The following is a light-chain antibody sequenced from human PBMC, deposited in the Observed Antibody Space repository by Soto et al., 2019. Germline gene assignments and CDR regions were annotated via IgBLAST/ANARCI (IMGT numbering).Light chain of an antibody. Sequence: QSALTQPASVSGSPGQSITISCTGTSSDVGGYNYVSWYQQHPGKAPKLMIFDVSNRPAGVSNRFSGSESGITASLTISGRQPEDESDYESSSYTSSSTLVLFGGGTKLTVL. J-gene: IGLJ2*01. CDR2: DVS. CDR1: SSDVGGYNY. CDR3: SSYTSSSTLVL. V-gene: IGLV2-14*01.